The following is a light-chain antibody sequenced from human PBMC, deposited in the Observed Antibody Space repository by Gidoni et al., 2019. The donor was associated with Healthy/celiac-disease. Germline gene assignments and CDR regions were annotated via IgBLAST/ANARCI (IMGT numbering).Light chain of an antibody. CDR2: AAS. CDR3: QQSYSTPLT. V-gene: IGKV1-39*01. CDR1: QSISSY. J-gene: IGKJ4*01. Sequence: IHITQSPSSLSASVGDRVPITCRASQSISSYLNWYQQKPGKAPKLLIYAASSLQSGVPSRFSGSGSGKDFTLTISSLQPEDFATYYCQQSYSTPLTFGGGTKVEIK.